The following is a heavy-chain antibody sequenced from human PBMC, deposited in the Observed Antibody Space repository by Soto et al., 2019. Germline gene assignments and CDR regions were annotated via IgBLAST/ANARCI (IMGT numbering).Heavy chain of an antibody. CDR3: AKDGARRYNILTGYYYPYYSGMDV. CDR2: ISYDGSNK. CDR1: GFTFSSYG. Sequence: QVQLVESGGGVVQPGRSLRLSCAASGFTFSSYGMQWVRQAPGKGLEWVAVISYDGSNKYYADSVKGRFTIYRDNSKNTLDLQMNSLRAEDTAVYYCAKDGARRYNILTGYYYPYYSGMDVWGQGTTVTVSS. V-gene: IGHV3-30*18. D-gene: IGHD3-9*01. J-gene: IGHJ6*02.